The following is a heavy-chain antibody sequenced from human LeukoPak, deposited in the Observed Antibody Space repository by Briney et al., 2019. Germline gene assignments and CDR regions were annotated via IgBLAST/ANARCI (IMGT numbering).Heavy chain of an antibody. Sequence: GGSLRLSRAASGFTFSSYAMSWVRQAPGKGLEWVSAISGSGGSTYYADSVKGRFTISRDNAKSTLYLQTNSLRAEDTALYYCAKDTLLLLYWGQGTLVTASS. CDR3: AKDTLLLLY. J-gene: IGHJ4*02. CDR1: GFTFSSYA. D-gene: IGHD3-22*01. V-gene: IGHV3-23*01. CDR2: ISGSGGST.